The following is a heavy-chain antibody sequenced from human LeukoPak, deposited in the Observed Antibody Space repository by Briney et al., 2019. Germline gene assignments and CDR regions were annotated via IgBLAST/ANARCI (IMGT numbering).Heavy chain of an antibody. CDR3: ARDLFPINWFES. V-gene: IGHV4-59*02. CDR2: IFHTGIT. J-gene: IGHJ5*01. D-gene: IGHD2-2*02. Sequence: SQTLSLTCTVSGGSVTKYYWHWIRQAAGKGLEWIGFIFHTGITNYNPSLKSRVTRSVDPSKNQFSLTPTSVTAADTAVYFCARDLFPINWFESWGQGTLVTVSS. CDR1: GGSVTKYY.